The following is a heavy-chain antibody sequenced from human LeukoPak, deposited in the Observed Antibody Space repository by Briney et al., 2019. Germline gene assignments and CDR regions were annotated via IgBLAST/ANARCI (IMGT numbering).Heavy chain of an antibody. J-gene: IGHJ4*02. Sequence: GASVKVSCNASGYTFTGYYMHCVRQAPGQGLEWMGWINPNSGGTNYAQKFQGRVTMTRDTSISTAYMELSSLRSDDTAVYYCASSLSSGSGSTPLDYWGQGTLVTVSS. CDR2: INPNSGGT. CDR3: ASSLSSGSGSTPLDY. V-gene: IGHV1-2*02. CDR1: GYTFTGYY. D-gene: IGHD2-15*01.